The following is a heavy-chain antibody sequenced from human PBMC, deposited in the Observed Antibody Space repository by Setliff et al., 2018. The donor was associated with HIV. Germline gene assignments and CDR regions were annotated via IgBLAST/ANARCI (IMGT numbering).Heavy chain of an antibody. CDR2: ISAYNGNT. CDR3: ARSVAENYYYYYMDV. Sequence: ASVKVSCKASGYTFTSYGISWVRQAPGQGLEWMGWISAYNGNTNYAQKLQGRVTMTTDTSTGTAYMELRSLRSDDTAVYYCARSVAENYYYYYMDVWGKGTTVTVSS. V-gene: IGHV1-18*01. CDR1: GYTFTSYG. J-gene: IGHJ6*03.